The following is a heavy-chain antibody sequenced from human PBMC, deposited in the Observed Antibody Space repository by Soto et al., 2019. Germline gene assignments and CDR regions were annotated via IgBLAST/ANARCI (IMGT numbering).Heavy chain of an antibody. V-gene: IGHV4-59*08. CDR3: ARHLYSSSFLFDY. Sequence: PSDTLSLTCTVSGGSISSYYWSWIRQPPGKGLEWIGYIYYSGSTNYNPSLKSRVTISVDTSKNQFSLKLSSVTAADTAVYYCARHLYSSSFLFDYWGQGTLVTVSS. D-gene: IGHD6-6*01. J-gene: IGHJ4*02. CDR2: IYYSGST. CDR1: GGSISSYY.